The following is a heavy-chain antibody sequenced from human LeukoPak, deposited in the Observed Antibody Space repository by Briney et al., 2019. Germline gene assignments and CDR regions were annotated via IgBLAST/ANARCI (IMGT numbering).Heavy chain of an antibody. CDR3: ARDYWYYYDSSGYYSPFDY. J-gene: IGHJ4*02. CDR2: ISSSSSYI. Sequence: PGGSLRLSCAASGFTFSSSGMSWVRQAPGKGLEWVSSISSSSSYIYYADSVKGRFTISRDNAKNSLYLQMNSLRAEDTAVYYCARDYWYYYDSSGYYSPFDYWGQGTLVTVSS. V-gene: IGHV3-21*01. D-gene: IGHD3-22*01. CDR1: GFTFSSSG.